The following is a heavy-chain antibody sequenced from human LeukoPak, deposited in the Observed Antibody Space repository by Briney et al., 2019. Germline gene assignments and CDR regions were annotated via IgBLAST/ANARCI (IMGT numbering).Heavy chain of an antibody. CDR3: ARFATYGSGTYAFDY. CDR2: ISSSGSTI. D-gene: IGHD3-10*01. Sequence: PGGSLRLSCAASGFTFSDYYMSWIRQAPGKGLEWVSYISSSGSTIYYADSVKGRFTISRDNAKNSLYLQMNSLRAEDTAVYYCARFATYGSGTYAFDYWAREPWSPSPQ. V-gene: IGHV3-11*04. CDR1: GFTFSDYY. J-gene: IGHJ4*02.